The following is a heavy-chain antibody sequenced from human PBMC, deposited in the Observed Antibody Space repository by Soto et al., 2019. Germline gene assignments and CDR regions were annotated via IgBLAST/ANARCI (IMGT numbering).Heavy chain of an antibody. J-gene: IGHJ6*02. Sequence: SETLSLTCAVSGGSISSGGYSWSWIRQPPGKGLEGIGYIYHSGSTYYNPSLKSRVTISVDTSKNQFSLKLSSVTAADTAVYYCARQGYDFWSGYLKNYYYGMDVWGQGTTVTVSS. D-gene: IGHD3-3*01. CDR2: IYHSGST. CDR3: ARQGYDFWSGYLKNYYYGMDV. CDR1: GGSISSGGYS. V-gene: IGHV4-30-2*03.